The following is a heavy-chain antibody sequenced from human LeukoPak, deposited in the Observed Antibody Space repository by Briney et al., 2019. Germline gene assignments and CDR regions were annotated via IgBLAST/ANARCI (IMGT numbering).Heavy chain of an antibody. Sequence: SETLSLTCTVSGGSISSYYWSWIRQPPGKGLEWIGYIYTSGSTNYNPSLKSRVAISVDTSKNQFSLKLSSVTAADTAVYYCARHESSWSYINWFDPWGQGTLVTVSS. D-gene: IGHD1-26*01. CDR2: IYTSGST. J-gene: IGHJ5*02. V-gene: IGHV4-4*09. CDR3: ARHESSWSYINWFDP. CDR1: GGSISSYY.